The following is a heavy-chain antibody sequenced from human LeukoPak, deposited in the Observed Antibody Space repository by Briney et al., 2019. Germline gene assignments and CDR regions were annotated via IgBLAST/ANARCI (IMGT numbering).Heavy chain of an antibody. J-gene: IGHJ4*02. V-gene: IGHV5-51*01. Sequence: GESLKISCKGSGYSFTNYWIGWVRQMPGKGLEWMGIIYPGDSDTRYSPSFQGQVTISSDKPISTAYLQWNSLKASDTAMYYCARRRDLYPGSYYPFDYWGQGTLVTVSS. CDR3: ARRRDLYPGSYYPFDY. D-gene: IGHD1-26*01. CDR1: GYSFTNYW. CDR2: IYPGDSDT.